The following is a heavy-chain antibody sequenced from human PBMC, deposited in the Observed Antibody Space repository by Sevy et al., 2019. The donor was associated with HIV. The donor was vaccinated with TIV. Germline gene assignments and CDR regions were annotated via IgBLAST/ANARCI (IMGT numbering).Heavy chain of an antibody. D-gene: IGHD2-2*01. CDR1: GFTFSSYW. CDR2: IKKDGSER. V-gene: IGHV3-7*03. Sequence: GGSLRLSCGGSGFTFSSYWMSWVRQAPGKGLEWVANIKKDGSERYYVDSVKGRFTISRDNAKKSLYLQMNMLRTEDTAVDYCAGDCSSRTGLWGLDVWGQGTTVTVSS. CDR3: AGDCSSRTGLWGLDV. J-gene: IGHJ6*02.